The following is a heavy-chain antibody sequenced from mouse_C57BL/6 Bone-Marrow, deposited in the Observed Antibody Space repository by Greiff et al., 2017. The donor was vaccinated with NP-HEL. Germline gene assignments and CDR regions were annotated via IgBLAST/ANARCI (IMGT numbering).Heavy chain of an antibody. Sequence: VQGVESGPGLVKPSQSLFLTCSITGFPITSGYYWIWIRQSPGKPLEWMGYITHSGETFYNPSLPSPISITRETSKNQCVLILSSMATEDTAMYYCAGDYDGYWYFDVWGTGTTVTVSS. V-gene: IGHV12-3*01. D-gene: IGHD2-3*01. CDR1: GFPITSGYY. CDR2: ITHSGET. CDR3: AGDYDGYWYFDV. J-gene: IGHJ1*03.